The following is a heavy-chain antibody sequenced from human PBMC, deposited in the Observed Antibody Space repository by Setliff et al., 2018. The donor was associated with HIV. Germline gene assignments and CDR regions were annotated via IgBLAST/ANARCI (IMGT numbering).Heavy chain of an antibody. CDR1: GYSFSSYW. CDR2: IHPGDSDT. CDR3: ARLGGICSGGSCTALAYTMDV. D-gene: IGHD2-15*01. Sequence: GESLKISCKGSGYSFSSYWIGWVRQMPGKGLEWMGIIHPGDSDTRYSPSFQGQVTISADKSISTAYLQCSSLKASDTAMYYCARLGGICSGGSCTALAYTMDVWGQGTTVTVS. V-gene: IGHV5-51*01. J-gene: IGHJ6*02.